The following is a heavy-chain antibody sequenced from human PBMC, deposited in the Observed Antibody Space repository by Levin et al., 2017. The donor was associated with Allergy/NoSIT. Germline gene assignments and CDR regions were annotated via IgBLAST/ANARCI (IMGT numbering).Heavy chain of an antibody. D-gene: IGHD6-13*01. J-gene: IGHJ5*02. V-gene: IGHV3-23*01. CDR3: AKDRGSWYPYNCFDP. Sequence: PGGSLRLSCAASGFTFSSYVMSWVRQAPGKGLEWVSAISGSGGSTYYADSVKGRFTISRDNSKNTLYLQMSSLRAEDTAVYYCAKDRGSWYPYNCFDPWGQGTLVTVSS. CDR2: ISGSGGST. CDR1: GFTFSSYV.